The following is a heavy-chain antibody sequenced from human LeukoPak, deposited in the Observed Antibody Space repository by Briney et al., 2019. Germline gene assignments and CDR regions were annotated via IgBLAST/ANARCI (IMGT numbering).Heavy chain of an antibody. J-gene: IGHJ4*02. Sequence: SETLSLTCTVSGGSISSHYWSWIRQPPGKGLEWIGYIYYSGSTNYNPSLKSRVTISVDTSKNQFSLKLSSVTAADTAVYYCARVSGYDRYYFDSWGQGTLVTVSS. V-gene: IGHV4-59*11. D-gene: IGHD5-12*01. CDR2: IYYSGST. CDR1: GGSISSHY. CDR3: ARVSGYDRYYFDS.